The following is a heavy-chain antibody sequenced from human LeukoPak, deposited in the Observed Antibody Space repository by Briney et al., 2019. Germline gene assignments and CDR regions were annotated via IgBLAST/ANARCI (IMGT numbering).Heavy chain of an antibody. CDR1: GFTFSSYS. J-gene: IGHJ3*02. CDR2: ISSSSSTI. Sequence: GGSLRLSCAASGFTFSSYSMNWVRQAPGKGLEWVSYISSSSSTIYYADSVKGRFTISRDNAKNSLYLQMNSLRAEDTAVYYCARDGRALLDASDIWGQGTMVTVSS. D-gene: IGHD2-15*01. CDR3: ARDGRALLDASDI. V-gene: IGHV3-48*01.